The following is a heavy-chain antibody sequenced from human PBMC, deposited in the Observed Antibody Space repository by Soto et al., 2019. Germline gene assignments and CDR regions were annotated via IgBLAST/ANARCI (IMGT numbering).Heavy chain of an antibody. D-gene: IGHD6-19*01. CDR3: ATSGSGWYLY. CDR2: INPNSGNT. CDR1: GYTFITYA. V-gene: IGHV1-8*01. J-gene: IGHJ4*02. Sequence: ASVKVSWKASGYTFITYAMYWVRQASGQRPEWMGWINPNSGNTGYSQKFQGRVTMTRDTSISTAYIELSSLRSEDTAVYYCATSGSGWYLYWGQGTLVTVSS.